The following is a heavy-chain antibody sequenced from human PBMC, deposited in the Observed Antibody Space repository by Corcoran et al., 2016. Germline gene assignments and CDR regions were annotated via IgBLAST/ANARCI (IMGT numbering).Heavy chain of an antibody. V-gene: IGHV4-59*01. CDR1: GGSISSDY. J-gene: IGHJ5*02. D-gene: IGHD3-10*01. CDR3: ARGGGSGGYVGWFDP. CDR2: IYYSGST. Sequence: QLQESGPGLVLPSATLSLTWTVSGGSISSDYWSWIRQPPGKGLEWIGYIYYSGSTNYNPSLKSRVTISVDTSKNQFSRKLSSVTAAATAVYYGARGGGSGGYVGWFDPWGQGTLVTVSS.